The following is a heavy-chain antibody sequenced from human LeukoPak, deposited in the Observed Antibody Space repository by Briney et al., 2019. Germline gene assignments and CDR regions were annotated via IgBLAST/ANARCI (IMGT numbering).Heavy chain of an antibody. V-gene: IGHV4-39*02. CDR2: IYYSGST. CDR3: ARETAAGGG. CDR1: GGSISSSSYY. D-gene: IGHD2-2*01. J-gene: IGHJ4*02. Sequence: SETLSLTGTVSGGSISSSSYYRGWIRRPPGKGLEWIGSIYYSGSTYYDPSLKSRVTISVDTSKNQFSLKLSSVTAADTAVYYCARETAAGGGWGQGTLVTVSS.